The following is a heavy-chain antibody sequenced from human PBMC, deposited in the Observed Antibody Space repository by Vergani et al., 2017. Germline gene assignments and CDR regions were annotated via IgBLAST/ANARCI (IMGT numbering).Heavy chain of an antibody. D-gene: IGHD5-12*01. V-gene: IGHV3-74*02. CDR3: VRARCSGPCFMSNWFDS. J-gene: IGHJ5*01. CDR2: IKSDGSIT. Sequence: EVQLLESGGGLVQPGGSLRLSCAASGFSFSGYWMHWVRQSPEKGLVWVSRIKSDGSITNYADSVKGRFTISRDNAKNTLYLEMNSLRGDDTAIYFCVRARCSGPCFMSNWFDSWGQGTLVTVSS. CDR1: GFSFSGYW.